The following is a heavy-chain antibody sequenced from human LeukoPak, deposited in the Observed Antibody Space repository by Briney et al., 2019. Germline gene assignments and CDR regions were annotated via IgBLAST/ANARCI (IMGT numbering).Heavy chain of an antibody. CDR3: ASILTGLRVDWFDP. CDR2: IYYSGST. J-gene: IGHJ5*02. CDR1: GGSISSSSYY. V-gene: IGHV4-39*01. D-gene: IGHD3-9*01. Sequence: SETLSLTCTVSGGSISSSSYYWGWIRQPPGKGLEWIGSIYYSGSTYYNPSLKSRVTISVDTSKNQFSLKLSSVTAADTAVYYCASILTGLRVDWFDPWGQGTLVTVSS.